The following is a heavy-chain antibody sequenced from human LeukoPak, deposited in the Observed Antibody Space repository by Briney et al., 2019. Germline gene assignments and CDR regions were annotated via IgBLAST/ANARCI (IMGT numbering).Heavy chain of an antibody. CDR1: GGSISSSNW. J-gene: IGHJ4*02. Sequence: SETLSLTCAVSGGSISSSNWWSWVRQPPGKGLEWIGEIYHSGSTNYNPSLKSRVTISVDTSKNQFSLKLSSVTAADTAVYYCARDRTSNYDFWSGYYPPGMYYFDYWGQGTLVTVSS. CDR3: ARDRTSNYDFWSGYYPPGMYYFDY. D-gene: IGHD3-3*01. V-gene: IGHV4-4*02. CDR2: IYHSGST.